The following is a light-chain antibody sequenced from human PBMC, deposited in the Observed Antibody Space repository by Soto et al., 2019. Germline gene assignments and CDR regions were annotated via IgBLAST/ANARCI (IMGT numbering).Light chain of an antibody. J-gene: IGKJ1*01. Sequence: DIQMTQSPSTLSESVGDRVTITCRASQNINSWLAWYQQKPGQGPRLLIYKASTLESGVPSRFTGTQSGTEFTLTISSLQPDDYATYFCLQYNYYWTFGQGTRIEVK. CDR3: LQYNYYWT. V-gene: IGKV1-5*03. CDR1: QNINSW. CDR2: KAS.